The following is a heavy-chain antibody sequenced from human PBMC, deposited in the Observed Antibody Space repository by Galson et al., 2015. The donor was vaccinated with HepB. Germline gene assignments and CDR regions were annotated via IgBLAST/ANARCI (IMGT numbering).Heavy chain of an antibody. Sequence: SVKVSCKASGYTFTSYGISWVRQAPGQGLEWMGWISAYNGNTNYAQKLQGRVTMTTDTSTSTAYMELGSLRSDDTAVYYCARDIAAGSIAVAGTWRTHDYWGQGTLVTASS. D-gene: IGHD6-19*01. CDR1: GYTFTSYG. J-gene: IGHJ4*02. CDR2: ISAYNGNT. V-gene: IGHV1-18*01. CDR3: ARDIAAGSIAVAGTWRTHDY.